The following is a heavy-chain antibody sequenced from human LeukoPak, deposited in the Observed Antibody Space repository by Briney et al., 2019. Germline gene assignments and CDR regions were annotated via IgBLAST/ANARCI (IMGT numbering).Heavy chain of an antibody. J-gene: IGHJ5*02. V-gene: IGHV4-59*01. CDR2: IYYSGGT. Sequence: PSETLSLTCTVSGGSISSYYWSWIRQPPGKGLEWIGYIYYSGGTNYNPSLKSRVTISVDTSKNQFSLKLSSVTAADTAVYYCAREMCGGDCAWFDPWGQGALVTVSS. D-gene: IGHD2-21*02. CDR1: GGSISSYY. CDR3: AREMCGGDCAWFDP.